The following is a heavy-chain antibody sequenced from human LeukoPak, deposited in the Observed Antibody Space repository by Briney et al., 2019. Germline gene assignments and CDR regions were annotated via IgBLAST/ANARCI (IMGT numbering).Heavy chain of an antibody. V-gene: IGHV3-33*06. CDR2: IWYDGSNK. J-gene: IGHJ3*02. D-gene: IGHD3-22*01. CDR3: AKDRDYYDSSGYHTDAFDI. CDR1: GFTFSSYG. Sequence: GGSLRLSCAASGFTFSSYGMHWVRQAPGKGVEGVAVIWYDGSNKYYADSVKGRFTISRDNSKNTLYLQMNSLRAGDTAVYHCAKDRDYYDSSGYHTDAFDIWGQGTMVTVSS.